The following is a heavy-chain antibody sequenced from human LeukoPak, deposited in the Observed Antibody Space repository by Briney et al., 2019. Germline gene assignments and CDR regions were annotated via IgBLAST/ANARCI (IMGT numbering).Heavy chain of an antibody. CDR3: AKAPVTSCRGAYCYPFDY. Sequence: PGGSLRLSCAASGFTFSSDGMSWVRQAPGKGLEWVSAISGSGGSTYYADSVKGRFTISRDNSKNTLYLQMNSLRAEDAAVYYCAKAPVTSCRGAYCYPFDYWGQGTLVTVS. J-gene: IGHJ4*02. V-gene: IGHV3-23*01. CDR1: GFTFSSDG. D-gene: IGHD2-21*01. CDR2: ISGSGGST.